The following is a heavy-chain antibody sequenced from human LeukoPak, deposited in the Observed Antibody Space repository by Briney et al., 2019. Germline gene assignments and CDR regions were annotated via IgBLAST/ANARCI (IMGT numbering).Heavy chain of an antibody. CDR1: GFTFSSYS. D-gene: IGHD2-2*01. CDR3: ARCSSYYYYYYMDV. V-gene: IGHV3-48*04. J-gene: IGHJ6*03. Sequence: GGSLRLSCAASGFTFSSYSMNWVRQAPGKGLEWVSYISSSGSTIYYADSVKGRFTISRDNAKNSLYLQMNSLRAEDTAVYYCARCSSYYYYYYMDVWGKGTTVTVSS. CDR2: ISSSGSTI.